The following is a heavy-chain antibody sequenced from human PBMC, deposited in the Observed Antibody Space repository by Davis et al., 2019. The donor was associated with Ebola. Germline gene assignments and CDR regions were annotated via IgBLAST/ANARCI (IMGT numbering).Heavy chain of an antibody. CDR3: ARDYCSGGSCYPLVDP. D-gene: IGHD2-15*01. J-gene: IGHJ5*02. CDR1: GGTFSSYA. CDR2: IIPIFGTA. V-gene: IGHV1-69*06. Sequence: SVKVSCKASGGTFSSYAISWVRQAPGQGLEWMGGIIPIFGTANYAQKFQGRVTITADKSTSTAYMELSSLRSEDTAVYSCARDYCSGGSCYPLVDPWGQGTLVTVSS.